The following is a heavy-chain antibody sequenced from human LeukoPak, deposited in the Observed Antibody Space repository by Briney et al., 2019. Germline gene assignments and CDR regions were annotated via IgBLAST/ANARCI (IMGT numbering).Heavy chain of an antibody. Sequence: ASVKVSCKASGYTFTSYAMHWVRQAPGQRLEWMGWINAGNGNTKYSQKFQGRVTITRDTSASTAYMELSSLRSEDTAVYYCARYDRSGYYYDYWGQGTLLTVSS. J-gene: IGHJ4*02. D-gene: IGHD3-22*01. CDR3: ARYDRSGYYYDY. V-gene: IGHV1-3*01. CDR1: GYTFTSYA. CDR2: INAGNGNT.